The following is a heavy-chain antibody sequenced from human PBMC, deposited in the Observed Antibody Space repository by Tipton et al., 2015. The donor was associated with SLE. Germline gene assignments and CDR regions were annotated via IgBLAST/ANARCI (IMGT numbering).Heavy chain of an antibody. V-gene: IGHV4-39*07. J-gene: IGHJ3*01. CDR2: IDYGGST. Sequence: TLSLTCNVSAGSIRSGSYFWGWIRQPPGKGLEWIGNIDYGGSTYYNPSLKSRVTISADTSKNQFSPRLTSVTAADTALYYCGRARVGMGYVFDVWGQGTMVTVSS. CDR1: AGSIRSGSYF. CDR3: GRARVGMGYVFDV. D-gene: IGHD5-24*01.